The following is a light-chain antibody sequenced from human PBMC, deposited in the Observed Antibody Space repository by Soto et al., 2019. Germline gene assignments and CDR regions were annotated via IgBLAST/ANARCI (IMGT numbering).Light chain of an antibody. J-gene: IGKJ3*01. CDR2: CAS. CDR1: QSVSSSY. Sequence: EIVLKQSPGTLSLSPGERATLSCRASQSVSSSYLDWYQQKPGQAPRLLIYCASSRATAIPDRFSGSGSGTDFTLTISRLKPEDFAVYYCQQYGSSPLTFGPGTKVYSK. V-gene: IGKV3-20*01. CDR3: QQYGSSPLT.